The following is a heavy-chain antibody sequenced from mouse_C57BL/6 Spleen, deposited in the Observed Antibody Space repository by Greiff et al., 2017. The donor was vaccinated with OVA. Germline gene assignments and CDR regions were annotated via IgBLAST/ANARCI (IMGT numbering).Heavy chain of an antibody. CDR3: AREYDGFAY. J-gene: IGHJ3*01. Sequence: QVQLQQSGPELVKPGASVKISCKASGYAFSSSWMNWVKQRPGKGLEWIGRIYPGDGDTNYNGKFKGKATLTADKSSSTAYMQLSSLTSEDSAVYFCAREYDGFAYWGQGTLVTVSA. CDR2: IYPGDGDT. CDR1: GYAFSSSW. D-gene: IGHD2-12*01. V-gene: IGHV1-82*01.